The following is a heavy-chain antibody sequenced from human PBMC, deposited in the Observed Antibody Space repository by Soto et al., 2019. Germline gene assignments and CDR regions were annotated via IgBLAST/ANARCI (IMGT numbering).Heavy chain of an antibody. CDR3: ASRRGIAVAGPRIDY. J-gene: IGHJ4*02. CDR2: INHSGST. V-gene: IGHV4-34*01. CDR1: CGSCSGYY. D-gene: IGHD6-19*01. Sequence: SETLSLTCAVYCGSCSGYYWSWIRQPPGKGLEWIGEINHSGSTNYNPSLKSRVTISVDTSKNQFSLKLSSVTAADTAVYYCASRRGIAVAGPRIDYWGQGTLVTVSS.